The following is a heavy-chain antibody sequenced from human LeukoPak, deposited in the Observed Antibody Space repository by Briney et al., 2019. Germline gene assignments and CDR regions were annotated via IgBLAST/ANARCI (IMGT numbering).Heavy chain of an antibody. V-gene: IGHV3-7*01. CDR2: IKEDGSEK. Sequence: GGSLRLSCAASGFTFSTYWMSRVRQAPGKGLEWVANIKEDGSEKYYGDSVKGRFTISRDNAKNSLYLQMNSLRAEDTAVCYCARDSSGYQWGQGTLVTVSS. CDR1: GFTFSTYW. CDR3: ARDSSGYQ. D-gene: IGHD3-22*01. J-gene: IGHJ4*02.